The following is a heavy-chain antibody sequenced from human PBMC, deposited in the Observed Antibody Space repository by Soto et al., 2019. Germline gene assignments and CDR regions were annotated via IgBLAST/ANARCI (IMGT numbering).Heavy chain of an antibody. Sequence: ASVKVSCKASGYTFTSYGISWVRQAPGQGLEWMGWISAYNGNTNYAQKLQGRVTMTTDTSTSTAYMELRSLRSDDTAVYYCARGIPHYDILTGYYRQPPYYYYYMDVWGKGTTVTVSS. CDR1: GYTFTSYG. CDR2: ISAYNGNT. D-gene: IGHD3-9*01. CDR3: ARGIPHYDILTGYYRQPPYYYYYMDV. J-gene: IGHJ6*03. V-gene: IGHV1-18*01.